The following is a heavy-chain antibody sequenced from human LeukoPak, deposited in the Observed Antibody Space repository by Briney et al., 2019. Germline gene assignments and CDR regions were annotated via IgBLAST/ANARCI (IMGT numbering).Heavy chain of an antibody. CDR2: ISWNSGSI. D-gene: IGHD5-12*01. Sequence: GGSLRLSCAASGFTFDDYVMHWVRQAPGKGLEWVSGISWNSGSIGYADSVKGRFTISRDNAKNSLYLQMNSLRAEDTALYYCAKDKSGYDSGGTDYWGQGTLATVSS. CDR3: AKDKSGYDSGGTDY. CDR1: GFTFDDYV. V-gene: IGHV3-9*01. J-gene: IGHJ4*02.